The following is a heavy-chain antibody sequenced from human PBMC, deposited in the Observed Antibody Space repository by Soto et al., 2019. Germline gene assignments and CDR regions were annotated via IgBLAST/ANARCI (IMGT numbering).Heavy chain of an antibody. CDR3: AKITMVRGVTLFDY. CDR1: GGTFSSYA. CDR2: IIPIFGTA. V-gene: IGHV1-69*12. J-gene: IGHJ4*02. Sequence: QVQLVQSGAEVKKPGSSVKVSCKASGGTFSSYASSWVRQAPGQRLEWMGGIIPIFGTANYAQKFQGRVTITADESTSTAYMELSSLRSEDTAVYYCAKITMVRGVTLFDYWGQGTLVTVS. D-gene: IGHD3-10*01.